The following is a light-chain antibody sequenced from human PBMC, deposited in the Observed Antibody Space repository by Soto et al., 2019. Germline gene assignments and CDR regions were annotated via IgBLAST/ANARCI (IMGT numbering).Light chain of an antibody. CDR1: QSLLDSDDGNTY. J-gene: IGKJ4*01. CDR2: TVS. CDR3: MQRIEFPLT. V-gene: IGKV2-40*01. Sequence: VMTQTTLSLTVSPGEPASISCRSSQSLLDSDDGNTYLDWYLQKPGQSPQLLIYTVSYRASGVPDRFSGSGSGTDFTLKISRVEAEDVGVYYCMQRIEFPLTFGGGTKVAIK.